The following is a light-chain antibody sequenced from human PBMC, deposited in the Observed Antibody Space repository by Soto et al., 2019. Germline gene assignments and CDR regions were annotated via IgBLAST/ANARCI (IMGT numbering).Light chain of an antibody. J-gene: IGLJ3*02. V-gene: IGLV2-14*03. CDR1: SGDVGFYDF. CDR2: GVT. Sequence: LTQPASMSGSPGQSITISCTGTSGDVGFYDFVSWYQQHPGKVPRLIIYGVTKRPSGVSHRFSGSKSGNTASLTISGLQVEDEADYSCASYTGSSTYLFGGGTKVTVL. CDR3: ASYTGSSTYL.